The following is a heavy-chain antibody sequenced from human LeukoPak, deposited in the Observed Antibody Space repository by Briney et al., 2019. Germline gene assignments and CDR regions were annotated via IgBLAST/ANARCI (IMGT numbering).Heavy chain of an antibody. CDR3: ARDKVRGVTDY. Sequence: ASVKVSCRASGGTFSSYAISWVRQAPGQGLEWMGWINTNTGNPTYAQGFTGRFVFSLDTSVSTTYLQISSLKAEDTAVYYCARDKVRGVTDYWGQGTLVTVSS. D-gene: IGHD3-10*01. CDR2: INTNTGNP. J-gene: IGHJ4*02. CDR1: GGTFSSYA. V-gene: IGHV7-4-1*02.